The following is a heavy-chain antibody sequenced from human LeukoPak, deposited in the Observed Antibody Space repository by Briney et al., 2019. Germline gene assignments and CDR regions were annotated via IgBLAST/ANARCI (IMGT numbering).Heavy chain of an antibody. V-gene: IGHV2-5*02. Sequence: SGPTLAKPTQTLTLTCTFSGFSLSTSGVGVGWIRQPPGKALEWLALIFWDDDKRYSPSLQSRLTITKDTSKNQVVLTMTNMDPVDTATYYCARSGNSSPFTYWGQGTLVTISS. J-gene: IGHJ4*02. CDR3: ARSGNSSPFTY. CDR1: GFSLSTSGVG. D-gene: IGHD6-13*01. CDR2: IFWDDDK.